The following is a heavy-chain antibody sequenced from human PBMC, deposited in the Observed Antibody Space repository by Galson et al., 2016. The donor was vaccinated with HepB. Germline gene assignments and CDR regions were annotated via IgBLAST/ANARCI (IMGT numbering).Heavy chain of an antibody. CDR3: ERRRDILTGYRYYYYGMDV. V-gene: IGHV5-51*01. D-gene: IGHD3-9*01. CDR1: GYSFTSYW. CDR2: IYPGDSDT. J-gene: IGHJ6*02. Sequence: QSGAEVKKPGESLKISCKGSGYSFTSYWIGWVRQMPGKGLEWMGIIYPGDSDTRYSPSFQGQVTISADKSINTAYLQWSSLKASDTAMYYCERRRDILTGYRYYYYGMDVWGQGTTVTVSS.